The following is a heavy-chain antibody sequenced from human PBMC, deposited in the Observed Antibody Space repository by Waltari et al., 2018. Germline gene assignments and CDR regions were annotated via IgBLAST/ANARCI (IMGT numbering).Heavy chain of an antibody. CDR3: ARDRSGYEYNWFDP. Sequence: EVQLVESGGGLVQPGGSLRLSCAASGFTFSSYWMSWVRQAPGKGLEWVANIKQDGSEKYYVDSVKGRCTISRDNAKNSLYLQMNSLRAEDTAVYYCARDRSGYEYNWFDPWGQGTLVTVSS. D-gene: IGHD5-12*01. CDR2: IKQDGSEK. J-gene: IGHJ5*02. V-gene: IGHV3-7*01. CDR1: GFTFSSYW.